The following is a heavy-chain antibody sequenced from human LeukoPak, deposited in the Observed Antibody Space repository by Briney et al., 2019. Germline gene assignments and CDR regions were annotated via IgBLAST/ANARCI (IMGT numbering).Heavy chain of an antibody. Sequence: GASVKVSCKASGYTFTGYYMHWVRQAPGQGLEWMGWINPNSGGTNYAQKFQGRVTMTRDTSMSTAYLDLTGLTSDDTAVYYCARAPNSEILTGWVDCWGQGALVTVSS. CDR3: ARAPNSEILTGWVDC. D-gene: IGHD3-9*01. J-gene: IGHJ4*02. V-gene: IGHV1-2*02. CDR1: GYTFTGYY. CDR2: INPNSGGT.